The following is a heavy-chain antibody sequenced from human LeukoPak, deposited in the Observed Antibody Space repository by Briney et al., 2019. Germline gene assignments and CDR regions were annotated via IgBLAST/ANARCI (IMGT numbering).Heavy chain of an antibody. CDR3: ARDQWWQLIAVAITSYFDC. CDR1: GFTFSSYW. CDR2: IKQDGSEK. V-gene: IGHV3-7*01. J-gene: IGHJ4*02. D-gene: IGHD6-19*01. Sequence: GGSLRLSCAAPGFTFSSYWMSWVRQAPGKGLEWVANIKQDGSEKYYVDSVKGRFTISRDNAKNSLYLQMNSLRAEDTAVYYCARDQWWQLIAVAITSYFDCWGQGTLVTVSS.